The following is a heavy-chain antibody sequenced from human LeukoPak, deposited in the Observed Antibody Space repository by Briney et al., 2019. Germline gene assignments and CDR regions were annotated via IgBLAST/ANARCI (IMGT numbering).Heavy chain of an antibody. D-gene: IGHD6-13*01. V-gene: IGHV3-21*01. J-gene: IGHJ4*02. CDR1: GFTFSSYS. Sequence: PGGSLRLSCAASGFTFSSYSMNRVRQAPGKGLEWVSSISSSSSYIYYADSVKGRFTISRDNAKNSLYLQMNSLRAEDTAVYYCARPAAAGSPTPGYWGQGTLVTVSS. CDR3: ARPAAAGSPTPGY. CDR2: ISSSSSYI.